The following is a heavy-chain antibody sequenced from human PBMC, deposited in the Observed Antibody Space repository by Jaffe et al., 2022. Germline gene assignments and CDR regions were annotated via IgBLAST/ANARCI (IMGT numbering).Heavy chain of an antibody. V-gene: IGHV4-38-2*01. J-gene: IGHJ1*01. CDR1: GYSISSGYY. CDR3: ARGFGLHSSLYFQH. Sequence: QVQLQESGPGLVKPSETLSLTCAVSGYSISSGYYWGWIRQPPGKGLEWIGSIYHSGSTYYNPSLKSRVTISVDTSKNQFSLKLSSVTAADTAVYYCARGFGLHSSLYFQHWGQGTLVTVSS. CDR2: IYHSGST. D-gene: IGHD3-22*01.